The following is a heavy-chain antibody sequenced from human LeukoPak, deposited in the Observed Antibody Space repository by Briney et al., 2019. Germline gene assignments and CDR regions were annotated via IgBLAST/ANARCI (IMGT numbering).Heavy chain of an antibody. V-gene: IGHV3-30*18. CDR1: GFTFSSYG. CDR3: AKGPHSGYVYYFDY. CDR2: ISYDGSNK. Sequence: GGSLRLSCAASGFTFSSYGMHWVRQAPGKGLEWVAVISYDGSNKYYADSVKGRFTISRDNSKNTLYLQMNSLRAEDTAVYYCAKGPHSGYVYYFDYWGQGTLVTVSS. J-gene: IGHJ4*02. D-gene: IGHD5-12*01.